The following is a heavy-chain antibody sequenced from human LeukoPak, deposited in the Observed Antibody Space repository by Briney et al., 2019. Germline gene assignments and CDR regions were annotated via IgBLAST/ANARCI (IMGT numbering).Heavy chain of an antibody. D-gene: IGHD6-13*01. CDR3: ARDIGKSSSWLCFDY. CDR2: INEDGSVE. J-gene: IGHJ4*02. CDR1: GFMLSNYW. Sequence: GGSLRLSCAASGFMLSNYWMTWVRQAPGKGLEWVANINEDGSVEHYVDSVKGRFTISRDNAKNSLYLQVNSLRAEDTAVYYCARDIGKSSSWLCFDYWGQGTLVTVSS. V-gene: IGHV3-7*03.